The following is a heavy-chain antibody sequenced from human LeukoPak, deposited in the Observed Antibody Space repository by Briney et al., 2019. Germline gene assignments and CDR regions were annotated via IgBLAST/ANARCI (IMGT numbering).Heavy chain of an antibody. Sequence: ASVKVSCKASGYIFTSYYMHWVRQAPGQGLEWMGIINPSGGSTSYAQKFQGRVTMTRDTSTSTVYMELSSLRSEDTAVYYCARGLGYYYGSGSYSGNAFDIWGQGTMVTVSS. V-gene: IGHV1-46*01. J-gene: IGHJ3*02. CDR1: GYIFTSYY. CDR3: ARGLGYYYGSGSYSGNAFDI. CDR2: INPSGGST. D-gene: IGHD3-10*01.